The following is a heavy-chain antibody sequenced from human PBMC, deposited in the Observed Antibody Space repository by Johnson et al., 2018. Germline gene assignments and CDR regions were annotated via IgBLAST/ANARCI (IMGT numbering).Heavy chain of an antibody. J-gene: IGHJ5*02. CDR1: GFTFSSYA. CDR2: ISYDGSNK. V-gene: IGHV3-30-3*01. Sequence: QVQLVESGGGVVQPGRSLRLSCAASGFTFSSYAMHWVRQAPGKGLEWVAVISYDGSNKYYADSVKGRFTISRDNSKNTLYLQMTSLKAEETAVDYCARGDLEYCSGGSCYSSGENWFDPWGQGTLVTVSS. D-gene: IGHD2-15*01. CDR3: ARGDLEYCSGGSCYSSGENWFDP.